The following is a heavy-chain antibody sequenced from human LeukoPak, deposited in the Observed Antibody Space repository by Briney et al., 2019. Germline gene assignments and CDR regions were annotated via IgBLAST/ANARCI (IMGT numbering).Heavy chain of an antibody. Sequence: SETLSLTCTVSCGSISSYYWSWIRQPPGKGLERIGYIYYSGSTNYNPSLKSRVTISVYTSNIQLSLKLSSLTAADTAVYYCASGYYDSSGYPRTDDYYFDYWGQGTLVTVSS. J-gene: IGHJ4*02. CDR1: CGSISSYY. CDR2: IYYSGST. CDR3: ASGYYDSSGYPRTDDYYFDY. V-gene: IGHV4-59*01. D-gene: IGHD3-22*01.